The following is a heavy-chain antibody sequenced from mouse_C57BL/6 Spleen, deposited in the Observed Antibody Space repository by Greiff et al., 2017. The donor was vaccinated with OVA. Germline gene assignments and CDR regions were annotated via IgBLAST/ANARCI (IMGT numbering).Heavy chain of an antibody. Sequence: VQLQQSGPGLVKPSQSLSLTCSVTGYSITSGYYWNWIRQFPGNKLEWMGYIIYDGSNNYNPSLKNRISITRDTSKNQFFLKLNSVTTEDTATYYCARDYDYDGGFAYWGQGTLVTVSA. CDR2: IIYDGSN. CDR3: ARDYDYDGGFAY. V-gene: IGHV3-6*01. J-gene: IGHJ3*01. D-gene: IGHD2-4*01. CDR1: GYSITSGYY.